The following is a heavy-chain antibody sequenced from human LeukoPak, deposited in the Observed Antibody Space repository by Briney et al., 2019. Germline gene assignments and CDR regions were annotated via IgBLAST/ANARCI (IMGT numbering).Heavy chain of an antibody. Sequence: PSETLSLTCTVSGGSISSYYWSWIQQPPGKGLEWIGYIYYSGSTNYNPSLKSRVTISVDTSKNQFSLKLSSVTAADTAVYYCARASPGIAVAGTVGWFDPWGQGTLVTVSS. D-gene: IGHD6-19*01. CDR2: IYYSGST. J-gene: IGHJ5*02. CDR1: GGSISSYY. V-gene: IGHV4-59*01. CDR3: ARASPGIAVAGTVGWFDP.